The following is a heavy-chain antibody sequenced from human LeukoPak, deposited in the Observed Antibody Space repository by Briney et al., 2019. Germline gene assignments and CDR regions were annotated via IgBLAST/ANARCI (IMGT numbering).Heavy chain of an antibody. V-gene: IGHV4-30-2*01. D-gene: IGHD1-26*01. CDR3: ATSKVGAALDAFDI. J-gene: IGHJ3*02. CDR1: GGSISSGGYS. Sequence: PSQTLSLTCAVSGGSISSGGYSWSWIRQPPGKGLEWIGYIYHSGSTYYNPSLKSRVTLSVDRSKNQFSLKLSSVTAADTAVYYCATSKVGAALDAFDIWGQGTMVTVSS. CDR2: IYHSGST.